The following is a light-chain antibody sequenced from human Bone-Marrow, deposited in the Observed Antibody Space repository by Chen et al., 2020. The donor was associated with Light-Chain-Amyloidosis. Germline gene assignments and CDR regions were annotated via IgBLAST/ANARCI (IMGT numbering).Light chain of an antibody. CDR3: SSYTITNTLV. Sequence: QSALTQPASVSGSPGQSITISCTGTSSDVGGDNHVSWYQQHPAKAPKLMIYEFTNRPSWVPDRFSGSKSDNPASLPISGLQTEDEADYFCSSYTITNTLVFGSGTRVTVL. V-gene: IGLV2-14*01. J-gene: IGLJ1*01. CDR1: SSDVGGDNH. CDR2: EFT.